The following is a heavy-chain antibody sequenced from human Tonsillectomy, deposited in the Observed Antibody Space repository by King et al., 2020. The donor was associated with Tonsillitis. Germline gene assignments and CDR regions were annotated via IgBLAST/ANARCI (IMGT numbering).Heavy chain of an antibody. J-gene: IGHJ4*02. V-gene: IGHV4-59*02. Sequence: QLQESGPGLVKPSETLSLTCSVSGVSVDNYYWSWIRQPPGKGLEWIGYVYKSGSTSYNPSLKSRLSISLDMSKNPFSLRLRSVTAADRAVYYCARITFGRDYRPYLFDYWGQGIMVTVSS. CDR2: VYKSGST. CDR3: ARITFGRDYRPYLFDY. D-gene: IGHD3-16*01. CDR1: GVSVDNYY.